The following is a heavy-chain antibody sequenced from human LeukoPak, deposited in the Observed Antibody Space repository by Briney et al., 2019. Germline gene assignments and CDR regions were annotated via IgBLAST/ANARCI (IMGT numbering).Heavy chain of an antibody. CDR3: ASGSSEYYYYYGMDV. Sequence: GSLSLSFAASGFTFSYYYMSWIRQAPGKGLEWVSYIISSGSTIYYADSVKGRFTISRDNAKNSLYLQMNSLRAEDTAVYYCASGSSEYYYYYGMDVWGQGTTVTVSS. CDR2: IISSGSTI. D-gene: IGHD1-26*01. CDR1: GFTFSYYY. V-gene: IGHV3-11*01. J-gene: IGHJ6*02.